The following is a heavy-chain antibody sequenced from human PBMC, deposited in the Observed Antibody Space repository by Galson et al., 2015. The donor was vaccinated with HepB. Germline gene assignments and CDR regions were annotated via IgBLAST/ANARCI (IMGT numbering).Heavy chain of an antibody. J-gene: IGHJ6*02. CDR3: AADPLHYYGSGSYYGMDV. V-gene: IGHV1-58*01. CDR1: GFTFTSSA. Sequence: SVKVSCKASGFTFTSSAVQWVRQARGQRLEWIGWIVVGSGNTNYAQKFQERVTITRDMSTSTAYMELSSLRSEDTAVYYCAADPLHYYGSGSYYGMDVWGQGTTVTVSS. CDR2: IVVGSGNT. D-gene: IGHD3-10*01.